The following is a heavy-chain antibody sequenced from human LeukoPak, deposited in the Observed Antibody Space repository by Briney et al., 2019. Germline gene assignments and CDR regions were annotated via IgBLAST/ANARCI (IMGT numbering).Heavy chain of an antibody. CDR1: GFTFSSYG. CDR3: ARAIQYRFDP. CDR2: IWYGGSNK. Sequence: GGSLRLSCAASGFTFSSYGMHWVRQAPGKGLEWVAVIWYGGSNKYYADSVKGRFTISRDTSKNTLNLQMNSLRAEDTAVYYCARAIQYRFDPWGQGTLVTVSS. J-gene: IGHJ5*02. D-gene: IGHD2/OR15-2a*01. V-gene: IGHV3-33*01.